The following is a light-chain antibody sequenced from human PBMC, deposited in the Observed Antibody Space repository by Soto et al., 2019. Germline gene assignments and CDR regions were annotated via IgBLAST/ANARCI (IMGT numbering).Light chain of an antibody. CDR3: QQTSAFPRT. CDR2: DAS. V-gene: IGKV1-5*01. Sequence: DIQMTQSPYTLSASVGDRVTITCRASQSISGWLAWYQQKPGKAPKLLIYDASSLESGVPSRFSGSGSGTEFTLTISRLQPDDFATYYCQQTSAFPRTFGQGTKVDVK. CDR1: QSISGW. J-gene: IGKJ1*01.